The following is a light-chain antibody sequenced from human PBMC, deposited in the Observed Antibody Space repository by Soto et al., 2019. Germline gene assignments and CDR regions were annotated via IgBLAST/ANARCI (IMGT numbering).Light chain of an antibody. J-gene: IGKJ1*01. V-gene: IGKV4-1*01. CDR1: QSVLHTSNNKNY. CDR3: QQYYSAPWT. Sequence: DIVMTQSPDSLPVSLGERATINCKSSQSVLHTSNNKNYLAWFQQKPGQPPRLLIYWASTRGSGVPDRFSGSGSGSDFTLTISSLQAEDVAVYSCQQYYSAPWTFGQGTRGEIK. CDR2: WAS.